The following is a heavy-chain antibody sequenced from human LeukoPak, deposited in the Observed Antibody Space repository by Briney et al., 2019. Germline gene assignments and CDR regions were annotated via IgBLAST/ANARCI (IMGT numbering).Heavy chain of an antibody. CDR3: ASGSVDFCSSTSCPVYYFDY. Sequence: SQTLSLTCTVSGGSISSGDYYWSWIRQPPGKGLEWIGYIYYSGSTYYNPTLTSRVTISADTSKNQFSLKLSSVTAADTAVYYCASGSVDFCSSTSCPVYYFDYWGQGTLVTVSS. CDR2: IYYSGST. V-gene: IGHV4-30-4*01. J-gene: IGHJ4*02. CDR1: GGSISSGDYY. D-gene: IGHD2-2*01.